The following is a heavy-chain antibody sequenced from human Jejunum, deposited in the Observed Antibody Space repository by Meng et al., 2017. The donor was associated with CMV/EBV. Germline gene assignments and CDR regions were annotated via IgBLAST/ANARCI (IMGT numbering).Heavy chain of an antibody. CDR1: GHPFSNYA. CDR3: ASERWGSGYLDL. V-gene: IGHV1-3*01. Sequence: CKASGHPFSNYAMHGVRQAPGQRLEWMGLGNAGNGNTRYSQKFQGRVTISRDTSASTVYMELSSLTSEDTAVYYCASERWGSGYLDLWGRGSLVTVSS. D-gene: IGHD4-23*01. J-gene: IGHJ2*01. CDR2: GNAGNGNT.